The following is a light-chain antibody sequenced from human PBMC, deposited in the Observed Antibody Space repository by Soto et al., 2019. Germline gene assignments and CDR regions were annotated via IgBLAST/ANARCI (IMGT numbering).Light chain of an antibody. V-gene: IGKV1-5*01. J-gene: IGKJ1*01. CDR1: QSVTGW. Sequence: DVQMTQSPSTLSASVGDRVTITCRASQSVTGWLAWYQKKPGKAPKVLIYDASSLESGVPSRFSGSGSGTEFTLTISSLHPDDFATYYCHHYNSYPGTFGQGTKVEIK. CDR3: HHYNSYPGT. CDR2: DAS.